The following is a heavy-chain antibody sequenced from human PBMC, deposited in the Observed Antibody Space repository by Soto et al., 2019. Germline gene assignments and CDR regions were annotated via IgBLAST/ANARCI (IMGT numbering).Heavy chain of an antibody. CDR3: ARGGDGYNEGTYYFDY. Sequence: ASETLSLTCTVSGGSISSYYWSWIRQPPGKGLEWIGYIYYSGSTNYNPSLKSRVTISVDMSKNQFSLKLSSVTAADTAVYYCARGGDGYNEGTYYFDYWGQGTLVTVSS. CDR1: GGSISSYY. V-gene: IGHV4-59*01. J-gene: IGHJ4*02. D-gene: IGHD3-16*01. CDR2: IYYSGST.